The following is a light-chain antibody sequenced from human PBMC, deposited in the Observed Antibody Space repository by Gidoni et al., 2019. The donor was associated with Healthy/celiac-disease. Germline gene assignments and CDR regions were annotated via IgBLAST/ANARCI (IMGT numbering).Light chain of an antibody. CDR1: QSVSSSY. Sequence: DIVLTQSPGTLSLSPGERATLSCRASQSVSSSYLAWYQQKPGQAPRLLIYGASSRATGIPDRFSGSGSGTDFTLTISRLEPEDFAVYYFQQYGSSPQSFGQGTKVEIK. CDR3: QQYGSSPQS. CDR2: GAS. J-gene: IGKJ1*01. V-gene: IGKV3-20*01.